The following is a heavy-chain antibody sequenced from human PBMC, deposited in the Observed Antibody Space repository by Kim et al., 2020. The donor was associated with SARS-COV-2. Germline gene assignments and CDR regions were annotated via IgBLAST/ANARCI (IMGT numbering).Heavy chain of an antibody. V-gene: IGHV3-7*01. CDR3: GGGRSGSYDY. D-gene: IGHD1-26*01. CDR2: IKPYGSEK. J-gene: IGHJ4*02. Sequence: GGSLRLSCAASGLTLSSSWMGWVRQAPGKGLEWVASIKPYGSEKYYVDSVKDRFTISRDNAKNSLCLQMNSLRAEDTAVYYCGGGRSGSYDYWGQGTLVTVTS. CDR1: GLTLSSSW.